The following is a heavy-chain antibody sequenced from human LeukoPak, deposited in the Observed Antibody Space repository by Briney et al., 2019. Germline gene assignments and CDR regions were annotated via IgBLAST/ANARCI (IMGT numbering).Heavy chain of an antibody. D-gene: IGHD3-3*01. CDR1: GFTFSSYA. CDR3: AKASEIYYDFWSGYGN. Sequence: PGGSLRLSCAASGFTFSSYAMSWVRQAPGKGLEWVSAISGSGGSTYYADSVKGRFTISRDNSNNTLYLQMNSLRAEDTAVYYCAKASEIYYDFWSGYGNWGQGTLVTVSS. J-gene: IGHJ4*02. V-gene: IGHV3-23*01. CDR2: ISGSGGST.